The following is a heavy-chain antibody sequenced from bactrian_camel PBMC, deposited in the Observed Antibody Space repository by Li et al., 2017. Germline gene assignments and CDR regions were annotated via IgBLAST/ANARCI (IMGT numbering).Heavy chain of an antibody. CDR1: GYTFNTY. Sequence: QLVESGGGSALAGGSVRLSCAASGYTFNTYSWFRQAPGQEREGVATLYTTTGSTYYDDSVKGRFTISRDNAKDTLYLQMNSLKIEDTAVYYCALGSSRRATMTARGKGTQVTVS. D-gene: IGHD3*01. V-gene: IGHV3S28*01. CDR2: LYTTTGST. J-gene: IGHJ4*01.